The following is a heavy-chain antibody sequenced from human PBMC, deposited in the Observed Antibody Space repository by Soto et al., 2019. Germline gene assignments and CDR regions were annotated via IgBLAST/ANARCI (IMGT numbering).Heavy chain of an antibody. D-gene: IGHD6-19*01. Sequence: PSDTLSLTCTVSCGSISSYYWSWIRQPPGKGLEWIGYIYYSGSTNYNPSLKSRVTISVDTSKNQFSLKLSSVTAADTAVYYCARDQYSSGWKGTYNWFDPWGQGTLVTVSS. J-gene: IGHJ5*02. CDR3: ARDQYSSGWKGTYNWFDP. V-gene: IGHV4-59*01. CDR2: IYYSGST. CDR1: CGSISSYY.